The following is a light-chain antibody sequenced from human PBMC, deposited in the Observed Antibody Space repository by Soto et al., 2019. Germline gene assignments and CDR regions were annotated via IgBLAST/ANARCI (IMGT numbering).Light chain of an antibody. CDR2: GTS. V-gene: IGKV3-20*01. Sequence: ESAFTQTQSTLSFSPGERATPPCRASQSVSSSYLAWYQQKPGQAPRVIIYGTSSRATGIPDRFSGSGSGTDFTLTISRLEPEDVAVYFCQQYGSSPWTFGQGTKVDI. CDR3: QQYGSSPWT. J-gene: IGKJ1*01. CDR1: QSVSSSY.